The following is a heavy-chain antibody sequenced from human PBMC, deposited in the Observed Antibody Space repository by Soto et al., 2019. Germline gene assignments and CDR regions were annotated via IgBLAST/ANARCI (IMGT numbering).Heavy chain of an antibody. Sequence: EVQLAESGGGFVEPGGSLRLSCVVSGFSLSRAWMDWVRQVPGKGLVWVSRINKDATTNYADSVKGRFTISRDTAKNTLYLQMNSLRAEDTALYYCAREDFWSFAWGQGTLVTVSS. J-gene: IGHJ5*02. CDR3: AREDFWSFA. V-gene: IGHV3-74*01. D-gene: IGHD3-3*01. CDR2: INKDATT. CDR1: GFSLSRAW.